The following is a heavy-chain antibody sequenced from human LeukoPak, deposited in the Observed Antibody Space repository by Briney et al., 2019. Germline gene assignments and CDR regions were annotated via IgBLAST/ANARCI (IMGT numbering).Heavy chain of an antibody. J-gene: IGHJ4*02. CDR1: GFTFSSYA. Sequence: GRSLRLSCAASGFTFSSYAMHWVRQAPGKGLEWVAVISYDGSNKYYADSVKGRFTISRDNSKNTLYLQMNSLRAEDTAVYYCAREMATITDYWGQGTLVTVSS. CDR3: AREMATITDY. D-gene: IGHD5-24*01. V-gene: IGHV3-30*04. CDR2: ISYDGSNK.